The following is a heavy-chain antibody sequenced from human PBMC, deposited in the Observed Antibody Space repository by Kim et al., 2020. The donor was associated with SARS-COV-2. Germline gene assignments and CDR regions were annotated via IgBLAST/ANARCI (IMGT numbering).Heavy chain of an antibody. V-gene: IGHV3-23*01. Sequence: GGSLRLSCAASGFTFSHSALTWVRQAPGKGLEWVSTISGNGDETFYATSVKGRLTISRDNVKNSGFLQMNSLRADDTALYYCTKGGHLSSFGTWGQGTPVTVSS. CDR3: TKGGHLSSFGT. J-gene: IGHJ5*02. CDR2: ISGNGDET. CDR1: GFTFSHSA.